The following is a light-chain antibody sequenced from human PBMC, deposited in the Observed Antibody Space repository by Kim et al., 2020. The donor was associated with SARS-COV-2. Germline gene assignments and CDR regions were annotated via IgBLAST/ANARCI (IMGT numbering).Light chain of an antibody. J-gene: IGKJ1*01. CDR2: AAS. Sequence: ASVGDRVTITCRASQVIRHDLGWYQQKPGKAPKLLIYAASNLQSGVPSRFSGSGSGTDFTLTISSLQPDDFATYYCLQYYDYPRTFGQVTKVDIK. CDR1: QVIRHD. V-gene: IGKV1-6*01. CDR3: LQYYDYPRT.